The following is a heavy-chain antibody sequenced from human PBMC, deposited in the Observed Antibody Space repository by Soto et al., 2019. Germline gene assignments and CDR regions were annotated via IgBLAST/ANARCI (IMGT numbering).Heavy chain of an antibody. D-gene: IGHD3-9*01. CDR2: LYSDGST. CDR3: ARMDTDYSYWFDY. J-gene: IGHJ4*02. CDR1: GFTVSSNY. V-gene: IGHV3-53*01. Sequence: GGSLRLSCAASGFTVSSNYMSWVRQATGKGLEWVSVLYSDGSTYYADSVTGRFTISRDNSKNALYFQMKSLRAEDTAVYYCARMDTDYSYWFDYWGQGTLVTVSS.